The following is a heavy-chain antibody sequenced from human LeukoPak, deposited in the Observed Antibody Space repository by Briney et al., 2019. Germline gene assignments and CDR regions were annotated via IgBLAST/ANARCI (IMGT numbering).Heavy chain of an antibody. Sequence: PSETLSLTCTVSGGSISSGGCYWSWLRQHPGKGLEWIGYIYYSGSTYYNPSLKSRVTISVDTSKNQFSLKLSSVTAADTAVYYCVRGPGVDYWGQGTLVTVSS. CDR3: VRGPGVDY. J-gene: IGHJ4*02. CDR1: GGSISSGGCY. CDR2: IYYSGST. D-gene: IGHD7-27*01. V-gene: IGHV4-31*03.